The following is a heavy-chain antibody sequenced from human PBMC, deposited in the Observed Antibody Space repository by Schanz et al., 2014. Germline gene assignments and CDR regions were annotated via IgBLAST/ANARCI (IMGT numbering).Heavy chain of an antibody. Sequence: EVQLVESGGGLVQPGGSLRLSCAASGFTFSDHYMEWVRQAPGRGLEWVATIKKDGSEKYNVDAVKGRFTISRDNARNTVSLQMNSLRADDTAVYYCVRDERVISGVWFDPWGQGTLVTVSS. J-gene: IGHJ5*02. D-gene: IGHD3-16*02. CDR3: VRDERVISGVWFDP. CDR1: GFTFSDHY. V-gene: IGHV3-7*01. CDR2: IKKDGSEK.